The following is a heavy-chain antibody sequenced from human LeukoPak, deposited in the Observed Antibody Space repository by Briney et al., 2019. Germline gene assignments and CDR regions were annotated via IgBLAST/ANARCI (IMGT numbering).Heavy chain of an antibody. CDR2: INHSRST. Sequence: KPSETLSLTCTVSGGSISTSNYYWGWIRQPPGKGLEWIGEINHSRSTKYSPSLKSRLTISVDTSKNQFSLKLSSVTAADTAVYYCARRVGRWFGERAYYYNYMDVWGKGTTVTISS. CDR3: ARRVGRWFGERAYYYNYMDV. V-gene: IGHV4-39*07. D-gene: IGHD3-10*01. CDR1: GGSISTSNYY. J-gene: IGHJ6*03.